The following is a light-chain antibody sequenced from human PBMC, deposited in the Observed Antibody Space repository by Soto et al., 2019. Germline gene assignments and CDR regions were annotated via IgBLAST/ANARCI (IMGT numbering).Light chain of an antibody. J-gene: IGKJ2*01. CDR1: QSVSSN. V-gene: IGKV3-15*01. CDR3: QQYNNWPPYT. CDR2: GAS. Sequence: EIVMTQSPATLSVSPGERATLSCRASQSVSSNLAWYQQKPGQAPRLLIYGASTRATGIPARFSGSGSGTEVTLTISSLQSEDFAVCYCQQYNNWPPYTFGQGNKLEIK.